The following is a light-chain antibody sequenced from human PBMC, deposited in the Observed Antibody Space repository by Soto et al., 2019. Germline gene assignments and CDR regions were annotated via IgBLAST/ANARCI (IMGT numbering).Light chain of an antibody. J-gene: IGKJ3*01. CDR1: QGISSY. V-gene: IGKV1-9*01. CDR2: AAS. CDR3: QQLNSC. Sequence: IQLTQSPSSLSASVGDSVTITCRASQGISSYLAWYQQKPGKAPKLLIYAASTLQSGVPSRVSGSGSGTDFTLTISSLQPEGFATYYCQQLNSCVGPGTKVDIK.